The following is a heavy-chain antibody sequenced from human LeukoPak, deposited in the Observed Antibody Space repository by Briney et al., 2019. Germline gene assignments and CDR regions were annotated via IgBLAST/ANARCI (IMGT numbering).Heavy chain of an antibody. Sequence: ASVKVFCKASGYTFTGYYMHWVRQAPGQGLEWMGWINPNSGGTNYAQKFQGRVTMTRDTSISTAYMELSRLRSDDTAVYYCARPPLYSSGCFDYWGQGTLVTVSS. V-gene: IGHV1-2*02. CDR1: GYTFTGYY. CDR3: ARPPLYSSGCFDY. D-gene: IGHD6-19*01. CDR2: INPNSGGT. J-gene: IGHJ4*02.